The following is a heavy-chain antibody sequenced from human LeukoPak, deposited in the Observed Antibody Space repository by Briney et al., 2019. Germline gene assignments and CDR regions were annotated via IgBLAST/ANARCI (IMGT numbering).Heavy chain of an antibody. CDR1: GFTFSNYG. CDR2: IWDDGSNE. J-gene: IGHJ4*02. CDR3: ARDHSGTQDY. V-gene: IGHV3-33*01. Sequence: GRSLRLSCAAAGFTFSNYGIHWVRQAPGKWLEWVAVIWDDGSNEYYADSVKGRFTIFRDNRRNTLYLQMNSLRAEDTAVYSWARDHSGTQDYWGQGTLVTVSS. D-gene: IGHD1-1*01.